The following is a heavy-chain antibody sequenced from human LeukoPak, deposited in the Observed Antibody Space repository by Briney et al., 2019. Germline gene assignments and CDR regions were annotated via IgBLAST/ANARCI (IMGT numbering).Heavy chain of an antibody. D-gene: IGHD1-26*01. J-gene: IGHJ4*02. CDR2: INPSGGST. CDR3: AALVGATTSGFDY. Sequence: PLASVKVSCKASGYTFTSYYMHWVRQAPGQGLEWMGIINPSGGSTSYAQKFQGRVTMTRDTSTGTVYMELSSLRSEDTAVYYCAALVGATTSGFDYWGQGTLVTVSS. CDR1: GYTFTSYY. V-gene: IGHV1-46*01.